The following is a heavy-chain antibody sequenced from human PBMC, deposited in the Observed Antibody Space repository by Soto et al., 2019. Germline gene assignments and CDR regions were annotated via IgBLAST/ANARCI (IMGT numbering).Heavy chain of an antibody. CDR3: TRDYLRALDY. CDR1: GGSISSHY. D-gene: IGHD3-10*01. V-gene: IGHV4-59*11. CDR2: ISHSGST. J-gene: IGHJ4*02. Sequence: QVQLQESGPGLVKPSETLSLICTVSGGSISSHYWSWVRQPPGKGLEWIGYISHSGSTNYNPSLTTRVSISRATSKNQLSLQLSSVTAADTALYYCTRDYLRALDYWGQGTLVTVSS.